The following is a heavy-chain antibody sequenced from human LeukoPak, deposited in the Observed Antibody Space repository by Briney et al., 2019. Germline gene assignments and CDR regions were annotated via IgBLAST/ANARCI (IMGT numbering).Heavy chain of an antibody. CDR3: ARDSYNWNDGSYYYYMDV. J-gene: IGHJ6*03. CDR2: ISSSSGYI. V-gene: IGHV3-21*01. D-gene: IGHD1-20*01. CDR1: GFTFSSYS. Sequence: GSLRLSCAASGFTFSSYSMNWVRQAPGKGLEWVSSISSSSGYIYYADSVKGRFTISRDNAKNSLYLQMNSLRAEDTAVYYCARDSYNWNDGSYYYYMDVWGKGTTVTVSS.